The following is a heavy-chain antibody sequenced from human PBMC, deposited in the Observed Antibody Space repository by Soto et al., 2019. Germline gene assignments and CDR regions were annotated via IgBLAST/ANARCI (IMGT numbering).Heavy chain of an antibody. J-gene: IGHJ4*02. V-gene: IGHV4-4*02. CDR2: IYHSGRT. CDR3: ANSIPVAGTLGY. D-gene: IGHD6-19*01. CDR1: GGSINSSNW. Sequence: QVQLQESGPGLVKPSGTLSLTCAVSGGSINSSNWWSWVREPPGKGLEWIGEIYHSGRTNYNPSLKSRVTISVDKSKNHFSLKLTSVTAADTAVYYCANSIPVAGTLGYWGQGTLVTVSS.